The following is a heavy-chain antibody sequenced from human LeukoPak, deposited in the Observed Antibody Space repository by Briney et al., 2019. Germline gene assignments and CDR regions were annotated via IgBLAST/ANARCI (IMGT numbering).Heavy chain of an antibody. CDR3: ARDLTKTWFREFGDAFDI. CDR1: GYTFTSYG. CDR2: ISAYNGST. V-gene: IGHV1-18*01. D-gene: IGHD3-10*01. Sequence: ASVKVSCKASGYTFTSYGISWVRQAPGQRLEWMGWISAYNGSTNYAQKLQGRVTMTIDTSTSTAYMELRSLRSDDTAVYYCARDLTKTWFREFGDAFDIWGQGTMVTVSS. J-gene: IGHJ3*02.